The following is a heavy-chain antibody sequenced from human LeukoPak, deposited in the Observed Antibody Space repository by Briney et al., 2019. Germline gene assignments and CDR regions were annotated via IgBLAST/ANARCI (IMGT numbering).Heavy chain of an antibody. D-gene: IGHD2-2*01. CDR1: GFTFSSYW. Sequence: PGGSLRLSCAASGFTFSSYWMSWVLQAPGKGLEWVANIKQDGSEKYYVDSVKGRFTISRDNAKNSLYLQMNSLRAEDTAVYYCARVGWVVVPAASPFDYWGQGTLVTV. V-gene: IGHV3-7*01. J-gene: IGHJ4*02. CDR2: IKQDGSEK. CDR3: ARVGWVVVPAASPFDY.